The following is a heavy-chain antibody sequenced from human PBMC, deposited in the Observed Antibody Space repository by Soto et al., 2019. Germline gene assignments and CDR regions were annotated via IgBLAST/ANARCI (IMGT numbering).Heavy chain of an antibody. V-gene: IGHV3-66*01. CDR2: IYSGGDT. Sequence: EVQLVESGGGLVQPGGSLRLSCAVSAFTVSSNYMNWVRQAPGKELEWVSVIYSGGDTYYADSVKDRFTISRDNSKNTLYLQMNSLRAEATAVYYCAREGRGGGWFDPWGQGTLVTVSS. J-gene: IGHJ5*02. CDR3: AREGRGGGWFDP. D-gene: IGHD3-10*01. CDR1: AFTVSSNY.